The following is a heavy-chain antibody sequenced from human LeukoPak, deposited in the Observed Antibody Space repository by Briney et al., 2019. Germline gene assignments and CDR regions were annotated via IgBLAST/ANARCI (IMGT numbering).Heavy chain of an antibody. CDR1: GYTFTGYY. Sequence: ASVKVSCKASGYTFTGYYMHWVRQAPGQGLEWMGWINPNSGGTNYAQKFQGRVTVTRDTSISTAYMELSRLRSDDTAVYYCASSAYCGGDCYPDDAFDIWGQGTMITVSS. CDR2: INPNSGGT. V-gene: IGHV1-2*02. D-gene: IGHD2-21*02. CDR3: ASSAYCGGDCYPDDAFDI. J-gene: IGHJ3*02.